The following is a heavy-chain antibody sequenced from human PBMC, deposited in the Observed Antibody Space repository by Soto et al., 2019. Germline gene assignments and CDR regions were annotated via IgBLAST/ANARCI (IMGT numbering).Heavy chain of an antibody. V-gene: IGHV1-2*04. CDR2: INPNSGGT. CDR3: ARGPDCSSTSCYTLPVDY. Sequence: ASVKVSCKASGYTFTGYYMHWVRQAPGQGLEWMGWINPNSGGTNYAQKFQGWVTMTRDTSISTAYMELGRLRSDDTAVYYCARGPDCSSTSCYTLPVDYWGQGTLVTVSS. D-gene: IGHD2-2*02. J-gene: IGHJ4*02. CDR1: GYTFTGYY.